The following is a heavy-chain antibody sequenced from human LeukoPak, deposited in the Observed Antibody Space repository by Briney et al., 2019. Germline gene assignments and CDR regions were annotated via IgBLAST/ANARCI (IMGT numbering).Heavy chain of an antibody. CDR2: INHSGST. D-gene: IGHD6-19*01. CDR1: GGSFSGYY. CDR3: ARARNIAVAVDY. V-gene: IGHV4-34*01. Sequence: SETLSLTCAVYGGSFSGYYWSWIRQPPGKGLEWNGEINHSGSTNYNPSLKSRVTISVDTSKNQFSLKLSSVTAADTAVYYCARARNIAVAVDYWGQGTLVTVSS. J-gene: IGHJ4*02.